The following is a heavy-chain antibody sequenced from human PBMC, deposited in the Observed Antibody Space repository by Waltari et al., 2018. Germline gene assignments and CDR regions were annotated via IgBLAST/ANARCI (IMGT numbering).Heavy chain of an antibody. D-gene: IGHD1-26*01. CDR2: IIPILGIA. V-gene: IGHV1-69*04. CDR3: ACSAGATGRALDY. J-gene: IGHJ4*02. CDR1: GGTFSSYA. Sequence: QVQRVQSGAEVKKPGSSVKVSCQASGGTFSSYAISWGRQAPGHGLEWMGGIIPILGIANYEQKFQGRFTITADESTSTAYMELSSLRSEDTAVYYCACSAGATGRALDYWGQGTLVTVSS.